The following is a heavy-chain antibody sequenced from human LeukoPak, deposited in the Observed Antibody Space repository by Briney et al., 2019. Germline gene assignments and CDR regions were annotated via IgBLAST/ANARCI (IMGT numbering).Heavy chain of an antibody. V-gene: IGHV3-53*05. D-gene: IGHD5-18*01. CDR1: GFTVSSNY. Sequence: GGSLRLSCAASGFTVSSNYMSWVRQAPGKGLEWVSVIYSGGSTYYADSVKGRFTISRDNSKNTLYLQMNSLRAEDTAVYYCAKVGSAMVYYYYYYGMDVWGQGTTVTVSS. J-gene: IGHJ6*02. CDR2: IYSGGST. CDR3: AKVGSAMVYYYYYYGMDV.